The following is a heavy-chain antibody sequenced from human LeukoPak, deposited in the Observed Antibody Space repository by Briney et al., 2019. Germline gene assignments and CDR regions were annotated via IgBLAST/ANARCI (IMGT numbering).Heavy chain of an antibody. D-gene: IGHD6-19*01. J-gene: IGHJ4*02. Sequence: GGSLRLSCAASGFTFSSYWMSWVRQAPGKGLEWVANIKQDGSEKYYVDSVKGRFTISRDNAENSLYLEVNSLRAEDTAVYYCARALYTSGWYPDYFDYWGQGTLVTVSS. CDR2: IKQDGSEK. CDR3: ARALYTSGWYPDYFDY. CDR1: GFTFSSYW. V-gene: IGHV3-7*01.